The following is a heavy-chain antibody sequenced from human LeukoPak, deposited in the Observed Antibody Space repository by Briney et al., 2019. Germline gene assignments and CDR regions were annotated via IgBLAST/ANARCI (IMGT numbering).Heavy chain of an antibody. D-gene: IGHD1-7*01. Sequence: ASVKVSCKASGYTLTGYYMHWVRQAPGQGLEWMGWINPNSGGTNYAQKFQGRVTMARDTSISTAYMELSRLRSDDTAVYYCAREEEISITGTVNWFDPWGQGTLVTVSS. CDR2: INPNSGGT. CDR3: AREEEISITGTVNWFDP. CDR1: GYTLTGYY. J-gene: IGHJ5*02. V-gene: IGHV1-2*02.